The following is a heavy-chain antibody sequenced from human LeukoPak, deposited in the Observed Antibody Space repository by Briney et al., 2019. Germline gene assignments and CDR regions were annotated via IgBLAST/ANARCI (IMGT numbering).Heavy chain of an antibody. CDR3: AKAPRIFGVVIDN. Sequence: GGSLRLSCAASEFTFSNYVMSWVRQAPGKGLEWVSAISGSGGTTYYADSVKGRFTNSRDNSKNTLYLHMSSLRAEDTAIYYCAKAPRIFGVVIDNWGQGILVTVSS. D-gene: IGHD3-3*01. J-gene: IGHJ4*02. CDR2: ISGSGGTT. CDR1: EFTFSNYV. V-gene: IGHV3-23*01.